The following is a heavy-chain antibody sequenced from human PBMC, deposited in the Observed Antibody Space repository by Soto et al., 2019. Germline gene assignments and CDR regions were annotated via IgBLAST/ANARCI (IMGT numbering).Heavy chain of an antibody. J-gene: IGHJ4*02. CDR1: GFTFSSYG. CDR3: APRHSSGWNHY. Sequence: GGSLRLSCAASGFTFSSYGMHWVRQAPGKGLEWVAVISYDGSNKYYADSVKGRFTISRDNSKNTLYLQMNSLRAEDTAVYYCAPRHSSGWNHYWGQGTLVTVSS. V-gene: IGHV3-30*03. CDR2: ISYDGSNK. D-gene: IGHD6-19*01.